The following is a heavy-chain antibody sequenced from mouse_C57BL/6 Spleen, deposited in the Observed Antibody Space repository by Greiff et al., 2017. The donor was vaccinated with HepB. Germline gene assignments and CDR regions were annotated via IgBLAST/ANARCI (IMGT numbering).Heavy chain of an antibody. D-gene: IGHD2-3*01. CDR2: INPNNGGT. V-gene: IGHV1-26*01. Sequence: EVQLQQSGPELVKPGASVKISCKASGYTFTDYYMNWVKQSHGKSLEWIGDINPNNGGTSYNQKFKGKATLTVDKSSSTAYMELRSLTSEDSAVYYCARGGDGYFFYYAMDYWGQGTSVTVSS. CDR3: ARGGDGYFFYYAMDY. CDR1: GYTFTDYY. J-gene: IGHJ4*01.